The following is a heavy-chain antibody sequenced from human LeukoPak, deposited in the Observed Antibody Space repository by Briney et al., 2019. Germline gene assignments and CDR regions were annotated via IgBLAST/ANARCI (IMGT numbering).Heavy chain of an antibody. D-gene: IGHD3-22*01. CDR3: AKGSKLVVITRDHYLAV. J-gene: IGHJ6*03. CDR1: VYTFSSYG. Sequence: GGSLRLSCAASVYTFSSYGMHWVREAPGKGLEWVAYIRHDGSNKYYTDSAKRRYTISRDNSKNTLYLQISSLRAGDTAVYYCAKGSKLVVITRDHYLAVWGKGTTVTISS. V-gene: IGHV3-30*02. CDR2: IRHDGSNK.